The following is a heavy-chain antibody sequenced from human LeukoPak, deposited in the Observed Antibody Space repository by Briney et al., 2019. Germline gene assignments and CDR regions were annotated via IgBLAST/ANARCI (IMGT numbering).Heavy chain of an antibody. CDR1: GGSIRPYY. D-gene: IGHD5/OR15-5a*01. Sequence: SEILSLTCSVSGGSIRPYYWSWIRQSPGKGVEWIGYIYYSGTTNYNPSLRSRVTISVDSSKNQFSLKLNSVTAADTAIYYCARAVSFDNWGQGTLVTVSS. CDR2: IYYSGTT. J-gene: IGHJ4*02. CDR3: ARAVSFDN. V-gene: IGHV4-59*01.